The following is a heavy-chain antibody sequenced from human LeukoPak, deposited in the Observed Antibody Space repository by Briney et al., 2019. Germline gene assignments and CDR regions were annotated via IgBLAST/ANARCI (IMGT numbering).Heavy chain of an antibody. D-gene: IGHD1-1*01. CDR3: ARVNLRGSQYNWFDP. J-gene: IGHJ5*02. CDR2: ITPIIDVS. CDR1: GGTLNTHI. V-gene: IGHV1-69*02. Sequence: SVKVSCKASGGTLNTHIFTWVRQAPGQGLEWMGKITPIIDVSKYAQKFQGRLTITADKSTATVYMELSGLKSEGTAVYYCARVNLRGSQYNWFDPWGQGTLVTVSS.